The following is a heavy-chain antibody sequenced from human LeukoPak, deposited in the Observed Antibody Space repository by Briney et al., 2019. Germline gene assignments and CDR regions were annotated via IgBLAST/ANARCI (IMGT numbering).Heavy chain of an antibody. D-gene: IGHD3-22*01. CDR2: IYPGDSDT. CDR1: GYTLTIHV. J-gene: IGHJ3*02. Sequence: GESLKISCKSSGYTLTIHVIAWGRQMPGKGLEWVGIIYPGDSDTRYSPAFQGQVTISADKSISTAYLQWSSLKASDTAMYYCARGFGAFDIWGQGAKVTVSS. V-gene: IGHV5-51*01. CDR3: ARGFGAFDI.